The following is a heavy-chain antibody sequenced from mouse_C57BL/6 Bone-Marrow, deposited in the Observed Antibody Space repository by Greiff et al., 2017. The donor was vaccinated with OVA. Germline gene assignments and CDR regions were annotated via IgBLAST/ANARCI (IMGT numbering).Heavy chain of an antibody. CDR2: ISYSGST. J-gene: IGHJ1*03. V-gene: IGHV3-8*01. Sequence: EVQLQQSGPGLAKPSQTLSLTCSVTGYSITSDYWNWIRKFPGNKLEYMGYISYSGSTYYNPSLKSRISITRDPSKNQYYLQLNSVTTEDTATYYCARVHYYGSSYDWYFDVWGTGTTVTVSS. D-gene: IGHD1-1*01. CDR3: ARVHYYGSSYDWYFDV. CDR1: GYSITSDY.